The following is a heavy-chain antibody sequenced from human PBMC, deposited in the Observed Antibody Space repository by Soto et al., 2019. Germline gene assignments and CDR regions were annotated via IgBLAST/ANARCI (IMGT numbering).Heavy chain of an antibody. D-gene: IGHD4-4*01. V-gene: IGHV4-59*01. CDR2: FHYSGIS. CDR1: DASIRGYY. CDR3: ARGASNWQYFDY. J-gene: IGHJ4*02. Sequence: SETLSLTCTVSDASIRGYYWSWIRQPPGKGPEWIGYFHYSGISNYNSSLKSRVTMSLDTSKNQFSLKLNSVSAANTAIYYCARGASNWQYFDYWGQGALVTVSS.